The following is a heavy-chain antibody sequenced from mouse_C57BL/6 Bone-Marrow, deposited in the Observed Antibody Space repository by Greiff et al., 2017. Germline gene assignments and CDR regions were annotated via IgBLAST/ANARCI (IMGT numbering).Heavy chain of an antibody. CDR3: TLYGPNWYFDV. Sequence: EVQLQQPVAELVRPGASVKLSCTASGFNIKNTYMHWVKQRPEQGLEWIGRIDPEDGDTEYAPKFQGKATMTADTSSNTAYLQLSSLTSEDTAVYYCTLYGPNWYFDVWGTGTTVTVSS. CDR2: IDPEDGDT. CDR1: GFNIKNTY. D-gene: IGHD1-1*01. J-gene: IGHJ1*03. V-gene: IGHV14-1*01.